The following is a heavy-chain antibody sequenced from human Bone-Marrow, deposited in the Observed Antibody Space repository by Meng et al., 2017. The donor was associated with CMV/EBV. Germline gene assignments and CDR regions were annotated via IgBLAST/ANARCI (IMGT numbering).Heavy chain of an antibody. D-gene: IGHD1-20*01. Sequence: VGYGGGLVKPWGFLGLSCAASGFTFSGYSMNWVRQAPGKGLEWVSSISSSSSYIYYADSVKGRFTISRDNAKNSLYLQMNSLRAEDTAVYYCARDGVTGTSALGYWGQGTLVTVSS. J-gene: IGHJ4*02. V-gene: IGHV3-21*01. CDR2: ISSSSSYI. CDR1: GFTFSGYS. CDR3: ARDGVTGTSALGY.